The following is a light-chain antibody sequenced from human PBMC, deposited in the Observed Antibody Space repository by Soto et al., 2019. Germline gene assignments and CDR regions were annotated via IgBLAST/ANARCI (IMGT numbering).Light chain of an antibody. Sequence: QSGLTQPASVSGSPGQSITISCTGTSSDVGGYNYVSWYQQHPGKAPKFMIYEVSNRPSGVSNRFSGSKSGNTASLTISGLQAEDEADYYCSSYTSSSTHWVFGGGTKLTVL. CDR2: EVS. CDR1: SSDVGGYNY. V-gene: IGLV2-14*01. CDR3: SSYTSSSTHWV. J-gene: IGLJ3*02.